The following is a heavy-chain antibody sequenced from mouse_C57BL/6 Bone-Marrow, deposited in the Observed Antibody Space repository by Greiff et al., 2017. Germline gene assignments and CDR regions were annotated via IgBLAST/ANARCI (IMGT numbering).Heavy chain of an antibody. CDR3: AVPCTAVVAFDAMDY. J-gene: IGHJ4*01. CDR2: IYPGSGST. Sequence: QVQLQQPGAELVKPGASVKMSCKASGYTFTSYWITWVKQRPGQGLEWIGDIYPGSGSTNYNEKFKSKATLTVDTSSSTAYMQLSSLTSEDSAVLYYAVPCTAVVAFDAMDYWGQGTSVTVSS. V-gene: IGHV1-55*01. CDR1: GYTFTSYW. D-gene: IGHD1-1*01.